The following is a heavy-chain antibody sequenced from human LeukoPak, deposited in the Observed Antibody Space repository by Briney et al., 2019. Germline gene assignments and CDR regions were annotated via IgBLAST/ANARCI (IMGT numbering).Heavy chain of an antibody. J-gene: IGHJ4*02. CDR3: ARGRYYFDY. V-gene: IGHV4-34*01. CDR1: GGSFSGYY. Sequence: SETLSLTCAVYGGSFSGYYWSWIRQPPGKGLEWIGEINHSGSTNYNPSLKSRVTISVDTSKNQFSLKLSSVTAADTAVYYCARGRYYFDYWGQGTLVTVSS. CDR2: INHSGST.